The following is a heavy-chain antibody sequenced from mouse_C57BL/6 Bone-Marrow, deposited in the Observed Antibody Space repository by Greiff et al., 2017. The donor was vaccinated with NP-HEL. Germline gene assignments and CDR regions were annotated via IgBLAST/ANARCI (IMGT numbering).Heavy chain of an antibody. J-gene: IGHJ3*01. CDR3: ARQDYYGSSSFAY. V-gene: IGHV5-12*01. D-gene: IGHD1-1*01. CDR2: ISNGGGST. Sequence: EVMLVESGGGLVQPGGSLKLSCAASGFTFSDYYMYWVRQTPEKRLEWVAYISNGGGSTYYPDTVKGRFTISRDNAKNTLYLQMSRLKSEDTAMYYCARQDYYGSSSFAYWGQGTLVTVSA. CDR1: GFTFSDYY.